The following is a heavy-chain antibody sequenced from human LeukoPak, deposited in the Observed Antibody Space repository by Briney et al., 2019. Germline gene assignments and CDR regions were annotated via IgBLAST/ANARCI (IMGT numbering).Heavy chain of an antibody. CDR3: ARETYYYGSGSVHFDY. CDR2: IYYSGST. V-gene: IGHV4-30-4*08. CDR1: GGSISSGDYY. D-gene: IGHD3-10*01. J-gene: IGHJ4*02. Sequence: SESLSLTCTVSGGSISSGDYYWGWIRQPPGKGLEWIGYIYYSGSTYYNSSLKSRVTISVDTSKNQFSLKLSSVTAADTAVYYCARETYYYGSGSVHFDYWGQGTLVTVSS.